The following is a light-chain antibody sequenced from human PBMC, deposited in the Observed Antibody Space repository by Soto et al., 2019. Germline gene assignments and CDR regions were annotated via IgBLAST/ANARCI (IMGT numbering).Light chain of an antibody. CDR2: DAS. J-gene: IGKJ5*01. Sequence: EIVLTHSPATLSLSPGERATLSGRASQSVSSYLAWYQQKPGQAPRLLIYDASTWGTGVPPRFTGSGSGTEFTLTISSLQSEDFAVYYCQQYNSWPITFGQGTRLEIK. CDR1: QSVSSY. V-gene: IGKV3D-15*01. CDR3: QQYNSWPIT.